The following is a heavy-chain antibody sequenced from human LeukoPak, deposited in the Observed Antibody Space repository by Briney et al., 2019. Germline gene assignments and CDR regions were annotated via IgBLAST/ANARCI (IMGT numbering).Heavy chain of an antibody. J-gene: IGHJ4*02. CDR1: GYTFTGYY. Sequence: ASVKVSCKASGYTFTGYYMHWVRQAPGQGLEWMGWINPNSGGTNYAQKFQGRVTMTRDTSISTAYMELSRLRSDDTAVYYCARGPIMITFGGVIAPSSVDYWGQGTLVTVSS. D-gene: IGHD3-16*02. V-gene: IGHV1-2*02. CDR2: INPNSGGT. CDR3: ARGPIMITFGGVIAPSSVDY.